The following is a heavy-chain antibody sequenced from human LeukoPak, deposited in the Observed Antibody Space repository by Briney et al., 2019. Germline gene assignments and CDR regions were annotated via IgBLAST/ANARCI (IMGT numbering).Heavy chain of an antibody. CDR1: GGTFSSYA. CDR3: AIPYCSSTSCYWSWFDP. J-gene: IGHJ5*02. D-gene: IGHD2-2*01. CDR2: IIPILGIA. V-gene: IGHV1-69*04. Sequence: SVKVSCKASGGTFSSYAISWVRQAPGQGLEWMGRIIPILGIANYAQKFQGRVTITADKSTSTAYMELSSLRSEDTAVYYCAIPYCSSTSCYWSWFDPWGQGTLVTVSS.